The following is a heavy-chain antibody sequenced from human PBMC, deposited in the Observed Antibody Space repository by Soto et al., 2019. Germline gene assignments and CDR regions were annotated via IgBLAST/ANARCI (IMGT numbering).Heavy chain of an antibody. J-gene: IGHJ6*02. CDR3: AQCRALGTGFGYGNYYGMDV. CDR1: ESPSGTFP. Sequence: EEQLLESGGGLVQPGGSLRLSWETSESPSGTFPMIGVRRAPGKGRGWVLSIGGSGGATYYADSVRGRSTISRDNSKNTLFLQMGGLTADDTAVYYCAQCRALGTGFGYGNYYGMDVWGHGTTVTVSS. D-gene: IGHD5-18*01. CDR2: IGGSGGAT. V-gene: IGHV3-23*01.